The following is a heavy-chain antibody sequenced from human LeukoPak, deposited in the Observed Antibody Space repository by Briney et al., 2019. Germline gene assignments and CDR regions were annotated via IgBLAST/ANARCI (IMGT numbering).Heavy chain of an antibody. CDR3: ARASRGYYFDY. D-gene: IGHD3-22*01. Sequence: SVEVSFKASGGTFSSYAISWVRQAPGQGLEWMGRIIPNLGIAHYAQKFQGRVTITADKSTSTAYMELSSLRSEDTAVYYCARASRGYYFDYWGQGTPVTVSS. J-gene: IGHJ4*02. CDR2: IIPNLGIA. CDR1: GGTFSSYA. V-gene: IGHV1-69*04.